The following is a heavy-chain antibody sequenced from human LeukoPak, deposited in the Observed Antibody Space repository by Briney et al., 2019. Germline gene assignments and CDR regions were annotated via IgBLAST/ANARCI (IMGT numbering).Heavy chain of an antibody. CDR1: GDSISSNY. Sequence: SQTLSLTCSVSGDSISSNYWSWIRQPPGKALEWIGYIYYSGSTNYNPSLKSRVTISVDTSKNQFSLKLSSVTAADTAVYYCARGSHDYGDLSLSVHRGTIDPWGQGTLVTVSS. D-gene: IGHD4-17*01. J-gene: IGHJ5*02. CDR2: IYYSGST. CDR3: ARGSHDYGDLSLSVHRGTIDP. V-gene: IGHV4-59*12.